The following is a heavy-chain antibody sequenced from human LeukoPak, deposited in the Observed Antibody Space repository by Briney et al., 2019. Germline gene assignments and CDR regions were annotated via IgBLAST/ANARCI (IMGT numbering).Heavy chain of an antibody. V-gene: IGHV1-2*02. D-gene: IGHD1-26*01. CDR2: INPNSGGT. Sequence: GASVKVSCKASGYTFTDYYIHWVRQAPGQGFEWMGWINPNSGGTNYAQNFQGRVTMTRDTYITTAYMDLSRLRLDDTAVYYCAVGRRTDFDYWGQGTLVTVSS. CDR3: AVGRRTDFDY. CDR1: GYTFTDYY. J-gene: IGHJ4*02.